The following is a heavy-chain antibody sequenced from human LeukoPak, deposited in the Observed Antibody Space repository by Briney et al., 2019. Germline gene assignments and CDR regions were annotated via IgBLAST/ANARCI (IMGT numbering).Heavy chain of an antibody. D-gene: IGHD3-10*01. CDR1: GFTFSSYG. Sequence: GGSLRLSCAASGFTFSSYGMHWVRQAPGKGLEWVAFIRYDGGNKYYADSVKGRFTISRDNSKNTLYLQMNSLRAEDTAVYYCAKPGVHPYYFDYWGQGTLVTVSS. V-gene: IGHV3-30*02. CDR2: IRYDGGNK. J-gene: IGHJ4*02. CDR3: AKPGVHPYYFDY.